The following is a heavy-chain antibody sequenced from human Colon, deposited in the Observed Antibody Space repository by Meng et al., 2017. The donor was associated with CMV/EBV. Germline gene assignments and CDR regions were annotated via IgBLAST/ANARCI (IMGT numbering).Heavy chain of an antibody. CDR3: ARVRERYCSGTSCSPLGGYGMDV. J-gene: IGHJ6*02. CDR2: AYYSGST. D-gene: IGHD2-2*01. CDR1: GASINNNTFY. Sequence: SETLSLTCTVSGASINNNTFYWAWIRQPPGKGLEWIGTAYYSGSTYYAPSLKSRLTMSVDTSKNQVSLRLSSVTAADTAVYYCARVRERYCSGTSCSPLGGYGMDVWGQGTTVTVSS. V-gene: IGHV4-39*07.